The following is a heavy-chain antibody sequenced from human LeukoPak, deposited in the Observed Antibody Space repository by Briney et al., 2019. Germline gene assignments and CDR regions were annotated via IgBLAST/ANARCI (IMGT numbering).Heavy chain of an antibody. CDR2: IYTSGST. J-gene: IGHJ6*03. CDR1: GGSISSYY. V-gene: IGHV4-4*07. Sequence: SSETLSLTCTVSGGSISSYYWSWIRQPAGKGLEWIGRIYTSGSTNYNPSLKSRVTMSVDTSKNQFSLKLSSVTAADTAVYYCARDLVMITPTPRYYYYMDVWGKGTTVTVSS. CDR3: ARDLVMITPTPRYYYYMDV. D-gene: IGHD3-16*01.